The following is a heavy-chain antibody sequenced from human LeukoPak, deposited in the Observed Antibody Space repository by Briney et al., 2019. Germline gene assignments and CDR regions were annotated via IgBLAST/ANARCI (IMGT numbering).Heavy chain of an antibody. V-gene: IGHV4-34*01. CDR3: ARVLVAGDAFDI. Sequence: SETLSLTCAVYGGSFSGYYWSWIRQPPGKGLEWIGEINHSGSTKYNTSLKSRVTISVDTSKNQFSLKLSSVTAADTAVYYWARVLVAGDAFDIWGQGTMVTVSS. CDR1: GGSFSGYY. CDR2: INHSGST. D-gene: IGHD2-2*01. J-gene: IGHJ3*02.